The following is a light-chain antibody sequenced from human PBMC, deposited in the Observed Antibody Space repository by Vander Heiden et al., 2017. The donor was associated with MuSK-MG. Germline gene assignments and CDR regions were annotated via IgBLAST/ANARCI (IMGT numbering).Light chain of an antibody. J-gene: IGLJ2*01. CDR3: AAWDDSLNGVI. Sequence: QSVLTQPPSASGTPGQGVIISCSGSSTNIGTNNVNWYQQLPGLAPNLLIYTTNQRPSGVPDRFSGSKSGTSASLAISGLQSEDEADYYCAAWDDSLNGVIFGGGTKLSVL. CDR2: TTN. V-gene: IGLV1-44*01. CDR1: STNIGTNN.